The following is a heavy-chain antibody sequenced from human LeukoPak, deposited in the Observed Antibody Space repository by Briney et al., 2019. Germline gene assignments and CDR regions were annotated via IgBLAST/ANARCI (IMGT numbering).Heavy chain of an antibody. CDR1: GGTFSSYA. J-gene: IGHJ6*03. CDR3: ARGPNYYYYYMDV. V-gene: IGHV1-69*13. CDR2: IIPIFGTA. Sequence: ASVKVSCKASGGTFSSYAISWVRQAPGQGLEWMGGIIPIFGTANYAQKFQGRVTITADESTSTAYMELSSLRSEDTAVYYCARGPNYYYYYMDVWGKGTPVIVSS.